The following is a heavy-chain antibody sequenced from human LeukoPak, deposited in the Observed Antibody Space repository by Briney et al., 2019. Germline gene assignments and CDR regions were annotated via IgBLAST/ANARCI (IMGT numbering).Heavy chain of an antibody. CDR3: ASKRPRDAFDI. CDR1: GFTVSSNY. Sequence: GGSLRLSCAASGFTVSSNYMSWVRQAPGKGLEWVSVIYSGGSTYYADSVKGRFTISRDNSKNTLYLQMNSLRAEDTAVYYCASKRPRDAFDIWGQGTMVTVSS. D-gene: IGHD6-6*01. V-gene: IGHV3-66*02. CDR2: IYSGGST. J-gene: IGHJ3*02.